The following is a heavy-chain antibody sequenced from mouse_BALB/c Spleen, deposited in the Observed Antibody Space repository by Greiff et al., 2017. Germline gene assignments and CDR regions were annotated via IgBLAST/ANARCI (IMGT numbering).Heavy chain of an antibody. CDR1: GYSFTGYN. CDR3: ASGLGPYWYFDV. D-gene: IGHD4-1*01. Sequence: VQLKESGPELEKPGASVKISCKASGYSFTGYNMNWVKQSNGKSLEWIGNIDPYYGGTSYNQKFKGKATLTVDKSSSTAYMQLKSLTSEDSAVYYCASGLGPYWYFDVWGAGTTVTVSS. CDR2: IDPYYGGT. V-gene: IGHV1-39*01. J-gene: IGHJ1*01.